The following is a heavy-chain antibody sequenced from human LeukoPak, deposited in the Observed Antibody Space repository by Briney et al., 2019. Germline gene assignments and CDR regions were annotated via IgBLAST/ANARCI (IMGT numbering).Heavy chain of an antibody. D-gene: IGHD4-23*01. CDR2: IYYSGST. V-gene: IGHV4-39*01. CDR1: GGSISSSSYY. Sequence: SETLSLTCTASGGSISSSSYYWGWIRQPPGKGLEWIGSIYYSGSTYYNPSLKSRVTISVDTSKNQFSLKLSSVTAADTAVYYCYGGYLIYYYYYGMDVWGQGTTVTVSS. CDR3: YGGYLIYYYYYGMDV. J-gene: IGHJ6*02.